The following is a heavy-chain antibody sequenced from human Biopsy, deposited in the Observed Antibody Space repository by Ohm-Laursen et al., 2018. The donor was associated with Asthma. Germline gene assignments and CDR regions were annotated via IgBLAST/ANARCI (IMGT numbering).Heavy chain of an antibody. V-gene: IGHV4-39*01. CDR2: IYYTGTT. J-gene: IGHJ6*02. Sequence: GTLSLTWGLSSGSGGYMSSGNYYWGWIRQPPGKGLEWIGSIYYTGTTYYNPSLESRVTVSADTSKNQSSLKLTSVTAADTAVYYCVRGSSSWHHGPFHYYYGLDVWGQGTTATVSS. D-gene: IGHD6-13*01. CDR1: GGYMSSGNYY. CDR3: VRGSSSWHHGPFHYYYGLDV.